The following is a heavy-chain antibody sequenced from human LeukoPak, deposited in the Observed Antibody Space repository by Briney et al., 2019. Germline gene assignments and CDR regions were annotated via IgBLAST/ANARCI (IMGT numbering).Heavy chain of an antibody. CDR3: AKHRSTPYDAFDI. J-gene: IGHJ3*02. CDR1: GGSISSSIYY. Sequence: SETLSLTCTVSGGSISSSIYYWGWIRQPPGKGLEWIGSFYYSGSTSYNPSLKSRVTISVDTSKNQFSLKLSSVTAADTAVYYCAKHRSTPYDAFDIWGQGTMVTVSS. CDR2: FYYSGST. D-gene: IGHD2-2*01. V-gene: IGHV4-39*01.